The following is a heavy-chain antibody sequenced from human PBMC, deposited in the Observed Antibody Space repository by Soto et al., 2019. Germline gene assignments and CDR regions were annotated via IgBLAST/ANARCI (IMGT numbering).Heavy chain of an antibody. CDR3: ATLRTSGYHTHYFFGMDV. CDR2: ISPYNDNT. V-gene: IGHV1-18*04. Sequence: QVHLEQSGPEVQKPGASVKVACRASGNTFMNHGISWVRQAPGQGLEWMGWISPYNDNTNYAQKFQGRVSMTTDLSTSTAYMELRSLRYDDTAVYYCATLRTSGYHTHYFFGMDVWGQGTTVAVSS. D-gene: IGHD3-22*01. CDR1: GNTFMNHG. J-gene: IGHJ6*02.